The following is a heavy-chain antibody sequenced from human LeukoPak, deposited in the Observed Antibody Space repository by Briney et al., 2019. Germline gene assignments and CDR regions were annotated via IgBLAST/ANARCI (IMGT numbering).Heavy chain of an antibody. D-gene: IGHD3-22*01. V-gene: IGHV4-59*08. CDR3: ARYVSDSSGYYYNFDY. Sequence: SETLSLTCTVSGDSISGYYWSWVRQPPGKGLEWIGYKYHSGSPNYNPSLKSRVTISVDTSKNQFSLKLSSVTAADTAVYYCARYVSDSSGYYYNFDYWGQGSLVTVSS. CDR2: KYHSGSP. J-gene: IGHJ4*02. CDR1: GDSISGYY.